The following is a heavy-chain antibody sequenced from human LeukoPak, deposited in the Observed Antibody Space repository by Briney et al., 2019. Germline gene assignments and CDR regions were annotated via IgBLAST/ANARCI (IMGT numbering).Heavy chain of an antibody. CDR3: ARDESLVVTTSGYFDY. J-gene: IGHJ4*02. CDR2: INPNSGGT. V-gene: IGHV1-2*06. D-gene: IGHD3-22*01. CDR1: GYTFTGYY. Sequence: ASVKVSCKASGYTFTGYYMHWVRQAPGQGLEWMGRINPNSGGTNYAQKFQGRVTMTRDTSISTAYMELSRLRSDDTAVYYCARDESLVVTTSGYFDYWGQGTLVTVSS.